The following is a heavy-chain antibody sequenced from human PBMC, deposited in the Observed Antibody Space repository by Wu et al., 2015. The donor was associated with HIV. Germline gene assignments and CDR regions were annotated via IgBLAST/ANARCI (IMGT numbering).Heavy chain of an antibody. V-gene: IGHV1-8*01. J-gene: IGHJ4*02. CDR2: MNPNSGNT. D-gene: IGHD6-13*01. CDR1: GYTFTSYD. Sequence: QVQLVQSGAEVKKPGASVKVSCKASGYTFTSYDINWVRQAPGQGLEWMGWMNPNSGNTGYAQKFQGRVTMTRDTSINTAYLDLIRLTFDDTAVYFCAREPAAGWVAGYWGQGTLVTVSS. CDR3: AREPAAGWVAGY.